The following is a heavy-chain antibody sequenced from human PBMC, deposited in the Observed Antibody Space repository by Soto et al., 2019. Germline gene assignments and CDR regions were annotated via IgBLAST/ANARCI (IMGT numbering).Heavy chain of an antibody. D-gene: IGHD6-25*01. CDR2: IYYSGST. V-gene: IGHV4-39*01. CDR3: SRKRLRPCSAYF. Sequence: YYAGCRRQKQKKGLEWIGSIYYSGSTYYNPSLKSRVTISVDTSKNQFSLKLSSVTAADTAVYYFSRKRLRPCSAYF. J-gene: IGHJ1*01. CDR1: YY.